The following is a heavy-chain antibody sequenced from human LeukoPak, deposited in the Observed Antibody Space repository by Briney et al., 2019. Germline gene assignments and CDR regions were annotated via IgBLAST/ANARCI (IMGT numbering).Heavy chain of an antibody. CDR2: ISGSGGST. D-gene: IGHD2-21*02. V-gene: IGHV3-23*01. CDR3: TTSLPHIVDVTASDGGN. Sequence: GGSLRLSCAASGFTFDDYAMHWVRQAPGKGLERVSAISGSGGSTYYADSVKGRFTISRDNAGNSLYLQMNSLRAEDTAVYYCTTSLPHIVDVTASDGGNWGQGTLVTVSS. J-gene: IGHJ4*02. CDR1: GFTFDDYA.